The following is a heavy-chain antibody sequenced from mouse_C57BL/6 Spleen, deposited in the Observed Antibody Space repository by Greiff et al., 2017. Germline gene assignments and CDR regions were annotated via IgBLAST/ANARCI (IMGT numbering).Heavy chain of an antibody. D-gene: IGHD2-4*01. CDR3: TRAEKSYDYDGAMDY. J-gene: IGHJ4*01. Sequence: QVQLLQSGPELVKPGASVKLSCTASGYAFSSSWMNWVQQRPGKGLEWIGRISPGDGDNNYNGKFKGKATLTADKSSSTAYMQLSSLTSEASAVYIGTRAEKSYDYDGAMDYWGQGTSVTVSS. V-gene: IGHV1-82*01. CDR1: GYAFSSSW. CDR2: ISPGDGDN.